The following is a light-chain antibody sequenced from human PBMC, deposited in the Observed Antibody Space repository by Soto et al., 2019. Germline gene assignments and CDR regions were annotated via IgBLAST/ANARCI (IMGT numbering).Light chain of an antibody. V-gene: IGKV1-5*01. J-gene: IGKJ1*01. CDR3: QQYHSYWT. CDR2: DAS. CDR1: QTINNW. Sequence: DILLTQSPSTLSAPIGDRVPITIRTSQTINNWLAWFQQKPGKAPKLLIYDASSLESGVPQRFSGSGSGTEFTLTISSLQTDDFSTYYCQQYHSYWTFGQRTKVDIK.